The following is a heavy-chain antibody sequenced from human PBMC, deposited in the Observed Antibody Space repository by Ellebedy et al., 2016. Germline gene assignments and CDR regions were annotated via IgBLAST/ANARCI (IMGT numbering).Heavy chain of an antibody. CDR1: GGSISTSGSH. Sequence: SETLSLTXSVSGGSISTSGSHGAWIRQSPGKAPEWIGCVAHNGHTDYNPSLKTRVIISVDMSKNQFSLNLTSVTATDTAFYYCAKIQNAWFESWGQGTLVTVSS. CDR3: AKIQNAWFES. CDR2: VAHNGHT. V-gene: IGHV4-39*01. D-gene: IGHD2/OR15-2a*01. J-gene: IGHJ5*01.